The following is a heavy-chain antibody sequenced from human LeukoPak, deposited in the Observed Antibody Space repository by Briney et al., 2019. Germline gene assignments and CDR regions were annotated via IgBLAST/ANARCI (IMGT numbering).Heavy chain of an antibody. CDR2: ISYDGSNK. D-gene: IGHD2-8*01. Sequence: GGSLRLSCAASGFTFSSYAMSWVRQAPGKGLEWVAVISYDGSNKYYADSVRGRFTISRDNSKNTLYLQMNSLRAEDTAVYYCARGGLMENWGQGTLVTVSS. CDR1: GFTFSSYA. V-gene: IGHV3-30*04. J-gene: IGHJ4*02. CDR3: ARGGLMEN.